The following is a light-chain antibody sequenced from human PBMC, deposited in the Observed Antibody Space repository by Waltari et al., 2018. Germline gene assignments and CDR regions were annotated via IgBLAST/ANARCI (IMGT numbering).Light chain of an antibody. V-gene: IGKV3-11*01. CDR1: QCVGTY. CDR3: QQRRNWPLT. J-gene: IGKJ4*01. CDR2: DAS. Sequence: EIVSTQSTAILSFSPGESATLSCRASQCVGTYLAWDKQRPGQSPRLLIYDASNRATGIPARFTGSGSETDFTLTISSLQPEDFAVYYCQQRRNWPLTFGGGTRVQI.